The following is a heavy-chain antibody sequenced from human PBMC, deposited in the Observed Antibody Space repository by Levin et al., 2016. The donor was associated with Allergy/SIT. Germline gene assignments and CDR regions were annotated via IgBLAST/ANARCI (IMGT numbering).Heavy chain of an antibody. J-gene: IGHJ4*02. CDR1: GFTFSSYS. CDR3: ARSKLDVFRAVFDY. V-gene: IGHV3-21*06. D-gene: IGHD2-2*03. CDR2: ISTGGSYI. Sequence: GESLKISCAASGFTFSSYSMSWVRQAPGKGLEWVASISTGGSYIYYADSAKGRFTISRDNGQNSVHLHMNSLGVEDTAIYYCARSKLDVFRAVFDYWGQGTLVAVSS.